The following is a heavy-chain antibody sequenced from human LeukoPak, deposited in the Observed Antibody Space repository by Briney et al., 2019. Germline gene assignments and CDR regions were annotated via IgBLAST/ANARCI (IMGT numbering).Heavy chain of an antibody. D-gene: IGHD6-19*01. V-gene: IGHV1-69*13. J-gene: IGHJ4*02. Sequence: ASVKVSCKASGGTFSSYAISWVRQAPGQGLEWMGGISPIFGTANYAQKFQGRVTITADESTSTAYMELSSLRSEDTAVYYCARDTTGYSSGWYYFDYWGQGTLVTVSS. CDR3: ARDTTGYSSGWYYFDY. CDR2: ISPIFGTA. CDR1: GGTFSSYA.